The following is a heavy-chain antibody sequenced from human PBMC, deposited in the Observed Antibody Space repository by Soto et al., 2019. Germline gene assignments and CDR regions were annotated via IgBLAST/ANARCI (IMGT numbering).Heavy chain of an antibody. CDR2: ISSSSSYI. CDR3: ARDDYGEVWDWFDP. J-gene: IGHJ5*02. D-gene: IGHD4-17*01. Sequence: GGSLRLSCAASGFTFSSYSMNWVRQAPGKGLEWVSSISSSSSYIYYADSVKGRFTISRDNAKNSLYLQMNSLRAEDTAVYYCARDDYGEVWDWFDPWGQGTLVTVSS. CDR1: GFTFSSYS. V-gene: IGHV3-21*01.